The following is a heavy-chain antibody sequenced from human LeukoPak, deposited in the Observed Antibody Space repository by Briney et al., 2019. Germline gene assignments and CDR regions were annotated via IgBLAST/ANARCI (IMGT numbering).Heavy chain of an antibody. J-gene: IGHJ1*01. CDR2: ISSSGGST. CDR1: GFTFSSYA. D-gene: IGHD3-22*01. Sequence: GGSLRLSCAASGFTFSSYAMSWVRQAPGKGLEWVSVISSSGGSTYYEDSVKGRFTISRDNSKNTLYLQMNSLRAEDTAVYFCARGVPAVVLIPRAADFQNWGQGTLVTVSS. CDR3: ARGVPAVVLIPRAADFQN. V-gene: IGHV3-23*01.